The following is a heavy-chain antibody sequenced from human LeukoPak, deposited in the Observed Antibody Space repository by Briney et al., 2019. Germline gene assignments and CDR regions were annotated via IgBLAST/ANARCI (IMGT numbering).Heavy chain of an antibody. CDR3: ATDQGRFGDPSFDY. V-gene: IGHV1-24*01. Sequence: ASVKVSCKVSGDTLTGLSMHWVRQAPGIGLEWMGGFDPEDGEPIFSQKFQGRVTMTEDTSTDTAYMELSSLRSEDTAVYYCATDQGRFGDPSFDYWGQGTLVTVSS. J-gene: IGHJ4*02. D-gene: IGHD3-10*01. CDR1: GDTLTGLS. CDR2: FDPEDGEP.